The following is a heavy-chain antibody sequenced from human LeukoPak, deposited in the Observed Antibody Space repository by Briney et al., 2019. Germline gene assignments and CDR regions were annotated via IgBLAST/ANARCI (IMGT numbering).Heavy chain of an antibody. CDR1: GGSISSGGYY. D-gene: IGHD5-18*01. Sequence: SETLSLTCTVSGGSISSGGYYWSWIRQHPGKGLEWIGYIYYSGSTYYNPSLKSRVTISVDTSKNQFSLKLSSVTAADTAVYYCARGHRGYSYGYSYGMDVWGQGTTVTVSS. V-gene: IGHV4-31*03. CDR3: ARGHRGYSYGYSYGMDV. CDR2: IYYSGST. J-gene: IGHJ6*02.